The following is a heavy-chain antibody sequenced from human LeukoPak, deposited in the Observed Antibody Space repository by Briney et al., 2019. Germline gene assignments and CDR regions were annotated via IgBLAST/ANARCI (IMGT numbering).Heavy chain of an antibody. CDR2: INHSGST. V-gene: IGHV4-34*01. Sequence: SETLSLTCAVYGGSFSGYYWSWIRQPPGKGLEWIGEINHSGSTNYNPSLKSRVTISVDTSKNQFSLKLSSVTAADTAVYYCARGRYCSSTSCYTYFSTADFDYWGQGTLVTVSS. J-gene: IGHJ4*02. CDR1: GGSFSGYY. CDR3: ARGRYCSSTSCYTYFSTADFDY. D-gene: IGHD2-2*02.